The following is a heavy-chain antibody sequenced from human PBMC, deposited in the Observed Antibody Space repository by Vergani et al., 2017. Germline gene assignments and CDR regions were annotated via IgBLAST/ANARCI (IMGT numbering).Heavy chain of an antibody. V-gene: IGHV3-23*01. D-gene: IGHD3-16*02. J-gene: IGHJ5*02. Sequence: EVQLLESGGGLVQPGGSLRLSCAASGFTVSSNYMSWVRQAPGKGLEWVSAISGSGGSTYYADSVKGRFTISRDNSKNTLYLQMNSLRAEDTAVYYCAKDPLSHYNWFDPWGQGTLVTVSS. CDR2: ISGSGGST. CDR3: AKDPLSHYNWFDP. CDR1: GFTVSSNY.